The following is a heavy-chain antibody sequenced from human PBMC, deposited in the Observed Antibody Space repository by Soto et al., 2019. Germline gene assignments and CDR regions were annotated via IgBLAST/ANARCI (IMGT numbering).Heavy chain of an antibody. CDR3: AKDRGYPRDYFHY. CDR1: GFTLNNYG. J-gene: IGHJ4*02. Sequence: EVQLLESGGGLVQPGGSLRLSCAASGFTLNNYGMSWVRQAPGKGLEWVSAISPNGQGIYYADSVKGRFIISKDNSKNTVFLHMDSLTADDTAVYYWAKDRGYPRDYFHYWGQRTLVNVSS. CDR2: ISPNGQGI. D-gene: IGHD6-13*01. V-gene: IGHV3-23*01.